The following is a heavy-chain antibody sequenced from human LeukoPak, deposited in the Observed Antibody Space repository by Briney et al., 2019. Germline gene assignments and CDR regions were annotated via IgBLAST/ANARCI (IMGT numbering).Heavy chain of an antibody. CDR3: ARSGGYYFYMDV. Sequence: GASVKVSCKASGYTFTNYAITWVRQAPGQGLEWMGWISTNSGTTNYAHNLQGRLTMTTDTSTSTAYMELRNLKSDDTAVYYCARSGGYYFYMDVWGKGTTVTVSS. D-gene: IGHD1-26*01. V-gene: IGHV1-18*01. CDR1: GYTFTNYA. CDR2: ISTNSGTT. J-gene: IGHJ6*03.